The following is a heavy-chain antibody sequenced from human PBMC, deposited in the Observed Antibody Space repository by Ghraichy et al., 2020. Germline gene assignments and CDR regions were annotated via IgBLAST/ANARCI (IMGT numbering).Heavy chain of an antibody. J-gene: IGHJ2*01. CDR1: GGSISSSSYY. D-gene: IGHD1-26*01. Sequence: SETLSLTCTVSGGSISSSSYYWGWIRQPPGKGLEWIGSIYYSGSTYYNPSLKSRVTISVDTSKNQFSLKLSAVTAADTAVYYCERLPGGVVGAANWYFDLWGRGTLVTVSS. CDR3: ERLPGGVVGAANWYFDL. V-gene: IGHV4-39*01. CDR2: IYYSGST.